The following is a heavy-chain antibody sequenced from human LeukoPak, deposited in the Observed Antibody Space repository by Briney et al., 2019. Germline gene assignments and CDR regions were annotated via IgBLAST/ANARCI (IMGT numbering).Heavy chain of an antibody. CDR1: GYTFTSYY. Sequence: ASVKVSCKASGYTFTSYYMHWVRQAPGQGLEWMRIINPSGGSTSYAQKFQGRVTMTRDTSTSTVYMELSSLRSEDTAVYYCARDLRDPYYYYYMDVWGKGTTVTVSS. CDR2: INPSGGST. CDR3: ARDLRDPYYYYYMDV. J-gene: IGHJ6*03. D-gene: IGHD5-12*01. V-gene: IGHV1-46*03.